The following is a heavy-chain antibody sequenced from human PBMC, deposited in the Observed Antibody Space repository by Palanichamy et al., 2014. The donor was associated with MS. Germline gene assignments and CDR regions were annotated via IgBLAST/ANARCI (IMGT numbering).Heavy chain of an antibody. CDR2: VREDGSDK. D-gene: IGHD3-22*01. V-gene: IGHV3-7*03. Sequence: VQLVESGGGQVQPGGSLRLSCAGSGFTFSAYWMTWVRQAPGKGLEWVAIVREDGSDKYYVDSVKGLFTISRDNAKNSLYLQMNSLQAEDTALYYCAGGVVGGYFDSWGQGTLVTVSS. CDR1: GFTFSAYW. J-gene: IGHJ4*02. CDR3: AGGVVGGYFDS.